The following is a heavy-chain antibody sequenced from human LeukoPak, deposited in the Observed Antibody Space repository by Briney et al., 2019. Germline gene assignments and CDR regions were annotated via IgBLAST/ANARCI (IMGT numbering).Heavy chain of an antibody. V-gene: IGHV4-59*08. CDR3: ARQSGHYGSGSYYNDAFDI. Sequence: SETLSLTCAVYGGSFSGYYWSWIRQPPGKGLEWIGYIYYSGSTNYNPSLKSRVTISVDTSKNQFSLKLSSVTAADTAVYYCARQSGHYGSGSYYNDAFDIWGQGTMVTVSS. CDR1: GGSFSGYY. D-gene: IGHD3-10*01. CDR2: IYYSGST. J-gene: IGHJ3*02.